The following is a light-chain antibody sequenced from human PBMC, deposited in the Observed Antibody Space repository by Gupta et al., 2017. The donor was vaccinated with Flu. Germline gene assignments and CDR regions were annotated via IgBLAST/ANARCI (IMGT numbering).Light chain of an antibody. J-gene: IGLJ2*01. CDR3: QVWDSSSDNVV. CDR2: EDS. CDR1: NIGSKS. V-gene: IGLV3-21*02. Sequence: SSVLTQPPSVPVAPGQTARITCGGNNIGSKSVHWYQQKPGQAPVLVVYEDSDRTAGIPERFSGSNSGNTATLTISRVEAGDEADYYCQVWDSSSDNVVFGGGTKLTVL.